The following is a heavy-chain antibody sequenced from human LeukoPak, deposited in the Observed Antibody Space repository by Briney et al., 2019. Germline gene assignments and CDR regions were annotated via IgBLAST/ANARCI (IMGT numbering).Heavy chain of an antibody. CDR3: ARANFLYCSSSTCLFDY. Sequence: ASVKVSCKASGYTFTDYYMHWVRQAPGQGLEWMGWINPDDGDTNYAQKFQGRVTMTRDTSISTAHMEVSRLRSDDTAVYYCARANFLYCSSSTCLFDYWGQGTLVTVSS. D-gene: IGHD2-2*01. CDR2: INPDDGDT. CDR1: GYTFTDYY. V-gene: IGHV1-2*02. J-gene: IGHJ4*02.